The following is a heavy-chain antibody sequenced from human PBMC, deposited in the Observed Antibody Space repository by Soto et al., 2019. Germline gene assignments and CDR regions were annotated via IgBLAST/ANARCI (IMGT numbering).Heavy chain of an antibody. CDR3: AKVDCYDYGDSDAFDI. J-gene: IGHJ3*02. V-gene: IGHV3-30*18. Sequence: QVQLVESGGGVVQPGRSLRLSCAASGFTFSSYGMHWVRQAPGKGLEWVAVISYDGSNKYYADSVKGRFTISRDNSKNTLYLQMNSLRAEDTAVYYCAKVDCYDYGDSDAFDIWGQGTMVTVSS. CDR1: GFTFSSYG. CDR2: ISYDGSNK. D-gene: IGHD4-17*01.